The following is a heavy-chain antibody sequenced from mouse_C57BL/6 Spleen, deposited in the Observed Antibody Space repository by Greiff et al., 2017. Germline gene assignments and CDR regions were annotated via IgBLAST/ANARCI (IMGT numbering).Heavy chain of an antibody. V-gene: IGHV1-15*01. CDR1: GYTFTDSE. Sequence: QVQLQQSGAELVRPGASVTLSCKASGYTFTDSELHWVKQTPVHGLEWIGAIDPETGGTAYNQKFQGKAILTADKSSSTAYMELRSLTSEDSAVYDCTRHEYYGTAWFAYWGQGTLVTVSA. J-gene: IGHJ3*01. CDR2: IDPETGGT. CDR3: TRHEYYGTAWFAY. D-gene: IGHD1-1*01.